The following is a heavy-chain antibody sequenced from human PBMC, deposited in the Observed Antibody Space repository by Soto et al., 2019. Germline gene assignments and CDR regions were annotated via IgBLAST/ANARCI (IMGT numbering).Heavy chain of an antibody. CDR2: IVVGSGNT. CDR3: ATRTSDILTGYLDPGIEAFDI. D-gene: IGHD3-9*01. V-gene: IGHV1-58*01. J-gene: IGHJ3*02. CDR1: GFTFTSSA. Sequence: GASVKVSCKASGFTFTSSAVQWVRQARGQRLEWIRWIVVGSGNTNYAQNFQERVTITRDMSTSTAYMELSSLRSEDTAVYYCATRTSDILTGYLDPGIEAFDIWGQGTMVTVSS.